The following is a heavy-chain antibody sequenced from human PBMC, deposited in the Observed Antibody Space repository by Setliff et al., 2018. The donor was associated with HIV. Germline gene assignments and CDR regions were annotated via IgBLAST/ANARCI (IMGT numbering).Heavy chain of an antibody. Sequence: GSGPTLVNPTQTLTLTCTFSGFSLTSTSMRVSWIRQPPGEALEWLGRIDWDDNKYYSESLRSRLTISKDTSKNQVVLTMTNMDPVDTATYFCARGRGMSYYYYYMDVWGKGTTVTVSS. CDR2: IDWDDNK. CDR1: GFSLTSTSMR. D-gene: IGHD3-16*01. V-gene: IGHV2-70*11. J-gene: IGHJ6*03. CDR3: ARGRGMSYYYYYMDV.